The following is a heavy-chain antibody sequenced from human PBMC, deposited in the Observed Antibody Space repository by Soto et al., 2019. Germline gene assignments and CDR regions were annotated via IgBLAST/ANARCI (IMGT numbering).Heavy chain of an antibody. CDR1: GGSISSSSYY. CDR3: ARHTPAISISDH. CDR2: IYYSGST. D-gene: IGHD2-15*01. V-gene: IGHV4-39*01. Sequence: QLQLQKSGPGLVKPSETLSLTCTVSGGSISSSSYYWGWIRQPPGKGLEWIGSIYYSGSTYYNPSLTSRVTISVDTSKNQFSLMLSSVTAADTAVYYCARHTPAISISDHWGQGTLVTVSS. J-gene: IGHJ4*02.